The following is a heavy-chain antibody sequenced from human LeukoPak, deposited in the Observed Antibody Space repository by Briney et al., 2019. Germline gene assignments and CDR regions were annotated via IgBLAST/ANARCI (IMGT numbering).Heavy chain of an antibody. CDR1: GFTFSNYA. CDR2: ISDDGDST. J-gene: IGHJ4*02. CDR3: AKDRPGGYDILTGYPGGYFDY. D-gene: IGHD3-9*01. Sequence: GGSLRLSCAAAGFTFSNYAMSWVRQAPGKGLEWVAAISDDGDSTNYAASVKGRFTISRDNSKNTLYLRMNSLRAEDTAVYYCAKDRPGGYDILTGYPGGYFDYWGQGTLVTVSS. V-gene: IGHV3-23*01.